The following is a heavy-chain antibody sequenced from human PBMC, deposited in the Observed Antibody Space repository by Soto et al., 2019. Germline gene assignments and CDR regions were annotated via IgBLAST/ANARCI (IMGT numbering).Heavy chain of an antibody. Sequence: VQLVQSGAEVKRPGSSVKVSCEASGVTYSSHVISWVRQAPGQGLEWMGGIIPLFGIPNYAQKFQGRLTITADKSTSTAYMELSSLRSEDTAVYYCARGVVDTNVVFKWFDPWGQGTLVTVSS. V-gene: IGHV1-69*17. D-gene: IGHD2-15*01. CDR3: ARGVVDTNVVFKWFDP. CDR1: GVTYSSHV. CDR2: IIPLFGIP. J-gene: IGHJ5*02.